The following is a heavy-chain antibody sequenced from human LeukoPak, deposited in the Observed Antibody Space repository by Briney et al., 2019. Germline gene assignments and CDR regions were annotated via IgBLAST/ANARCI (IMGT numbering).Heavy chain of an antibody. CDR1: GFTFSSYS. Sequence: AGGSLRLSCAASGFTFSSYSMNWVRQAPGRGLEWVGFIRSKADGGTTEYAASVKGRFTISRDDSKNVAYLQINNLRAEDTALYYCARDDRPSGHDFDYWGQGTLVTVSS. CDR3: ARDDRPSGHDFDY. D-gene: IGHD6-6*01. CDR2: IRSKADGGTT. J-gene: IGHJ4*02. V-gene: IGHV3-71*01.